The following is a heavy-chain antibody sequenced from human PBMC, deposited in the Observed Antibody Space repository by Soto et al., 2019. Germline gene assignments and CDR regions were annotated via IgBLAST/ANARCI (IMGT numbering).Heavy chain of an antibody. D-gene: IGHD2-2*02. CDR2: ISGSGGST. CDR3: AKGLVVPAAIPAYYFDY. J-gene: IGHJ4*02. V-gene: IGHV3-23*01. CDR1: GFTFSSYA. Sequence: GGSLRLSCAASGFTFSSYAMSWVRQATGKGLEWVSGISGSGGSTYYADSVKGRFTISRDNSKNTLYLQMNSLRAEDTAVYYCAKGLVVPAAIPAYYFDYWGQGTLVTVS.